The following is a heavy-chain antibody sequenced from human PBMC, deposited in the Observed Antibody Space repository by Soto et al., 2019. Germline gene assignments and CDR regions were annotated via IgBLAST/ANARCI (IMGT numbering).Heavy chain of an antibody. CDR3: ARGRLYYGSGSYKY. J-gene: IGHJ4*02. D-gene: IGHD3-10*01. V-gene: IGHV4-34*01. CDR1: GGSFSGYY. CDR2: INHSGST. Sequence: SQTLSLTCAVYGGSFSGYYWSWIRQPPGKGLEWIGEINHSGSTNYNPSLKSRVTISVDTSKNQFSLKLSSVTAADTAVYYCARGRLYYGSGSYKYWGQGTLVTVSS.